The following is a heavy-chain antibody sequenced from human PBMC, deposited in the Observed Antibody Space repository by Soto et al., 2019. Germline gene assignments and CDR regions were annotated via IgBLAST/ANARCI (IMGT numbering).Heavy chain of an antibody. D-gene: IGHD6-19*01. Sequence: QVQLVQSGAEVKKPGASVKVSCKASGYTFTSYGISWVRQAPGQGLEWMGWISAYNGNTNNAQKRRKRVTMNTTGSGSSADMELRSLRADGKAVYYCASLFGAVAGTPLDDWGQGTLVTAS. V-gene: IGHV1-18*01. CDR1: GYTFTSYG. CDR2: ISAYNGNT. CDR3: ASLFGAVAGTPLDD. J-gene: IGHJ4*02.